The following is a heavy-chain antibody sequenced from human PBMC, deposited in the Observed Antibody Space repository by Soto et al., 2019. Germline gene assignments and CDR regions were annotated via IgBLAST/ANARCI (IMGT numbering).Heavy chain of an antibody. V-gene: IGHV1-69*13. Sequence: GASVKVSCKASGGTFSSYAISWVRQAPGQGLEWMGGIIPIFGTANYAQKFQGRVTITADESTSTAYMELSSLRSEDTAVYYCARAELGELSLLRSYYYYYGMDVWGQGTTVTVSS. D-gene: IGHD3-16*02. CDR2: IIPIFGTA. CDR1: GGTFSSYA. CDR3: ARAELGELSLLRSYYYYYGMDV. J-gene: IGHJ6*02.